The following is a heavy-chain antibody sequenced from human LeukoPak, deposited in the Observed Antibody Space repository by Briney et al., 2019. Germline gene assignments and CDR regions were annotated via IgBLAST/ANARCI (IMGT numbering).Heavy chain of an antibody. J-gene: IGHJ6*02. Sequence: GGSLRLSCAASGFSFSNYGMHWVRQAPGKGLEWVAVIWYDGSNKYYADSVKGRVTISRDNSKNTLYLQMNSLRAEDTALYYCASSVQYGDYGHYYYGMDVWGQGTTVTVSS. CDR3: ASSVQYGDYGHYYYGMDV. CDR1: GFSFSNYG. D-gene: IGHD4-17*01. V-gene: IGHV3-33*01. CDR2: IWYDGSNK.